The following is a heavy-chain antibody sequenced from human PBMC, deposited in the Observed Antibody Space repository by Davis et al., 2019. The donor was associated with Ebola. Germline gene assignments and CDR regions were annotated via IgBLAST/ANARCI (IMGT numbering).Heavy chain of an antibody. J-gene: IGHJ3*02. Sequence: PGGSLRLSCAASGFTFSSYSMNWVRQAPGKGLEWVSSISSSSSYIYYADSVKGRFTISRDNAKNSLYLQMNSLRAEDTAVYYCARALSGSYYVNDAFDIWGQGTMVTVSS. CDR3: ARALSGSYYVNDAFDI. CDR2: ISSSSSYI. V-gene: IGHV3-21*04. D-gene: IGHD1-26*01. CDR1: GFTFSSYS.